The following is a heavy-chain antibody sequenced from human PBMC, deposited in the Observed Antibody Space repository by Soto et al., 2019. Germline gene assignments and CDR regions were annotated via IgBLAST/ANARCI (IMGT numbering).Heavy chain of an antibody. D-gene: IGHD3-22*01. Sequence: ASVKVSCKASGYTFTSYGISWVRQAPGQGLEWMGWISAYNGNTNYAQKLQGRVTMTTDTSTSTAYMELRSLRSDDTAVYYCARASLYYDSSGXYRSWGQGTLVTVSS. J-gene: IGHJ4*02. CDR3: ARASLYYDSSGXYRS. CDR1: GYTFTSYG. V-gene: IGHV1-18*01. CDR2: ISAYNGNT.